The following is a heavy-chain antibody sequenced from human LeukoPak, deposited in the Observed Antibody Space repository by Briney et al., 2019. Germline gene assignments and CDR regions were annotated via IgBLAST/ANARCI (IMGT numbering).Heavy chain of an antibody. Sequence: GASVKVSCKASGYTFTSNGISWVRQAPGQGLEWMGWISAYNGNTNYAQKLQGRVTMTTDTSTSTAYMELRSLRSDDTAVYYCARCYYDSSGYYWPSFYNWFDPWGQGTLVTVSS. D-gene: IGHD3-22*01. J-gene: IGHJ5*02. V-gene: IGHV1-18*01. CDR1: GYTFTSNG. CDR3: ARCYYDSSGYYWPSFYNWFDP. CDR2: ISAYNGNT.